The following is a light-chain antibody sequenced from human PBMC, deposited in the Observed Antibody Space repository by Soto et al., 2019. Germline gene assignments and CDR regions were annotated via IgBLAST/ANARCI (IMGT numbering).Light chain of an antibody. J-gene: IGKJ2*01. CDR2: DAS. CDR3: QQRSNWPPRNT. CDR1: QSVSSY. Sequence: EIVLTQSPATLSLSPGERATLSCRASQSVSSYLAWYQQKPGQAPRLLIYDASNRATGIPARFSGGGSGTDFTLTISSLEPEDFAVYYCQQRSNWPPRNTFGQGTKLEIK. V-gene: IGKV3-11*01.